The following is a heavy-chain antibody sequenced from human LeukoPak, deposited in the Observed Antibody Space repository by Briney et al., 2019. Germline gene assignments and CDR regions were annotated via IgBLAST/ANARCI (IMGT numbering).Heavy chain of an antibody. J-gene: IGHJ4*02. V-gene: IGHV4-34*01. CDR3: ARVLAKMDSSPQDY. D-gene: IGHD6-13*01. Sequence: NPSETLSLTCAVYGGSFSGHFWSWIRQPPGKGLEWIGEIYHSGGTNYHPSLKSRVTISVDTSKNQFSLTLSSVTAADTAVYYCARVLAKMDSSPQDYWGQGTLVTVSS. CDR1: GGSFSGHF. CDR2: IYHSGGT.